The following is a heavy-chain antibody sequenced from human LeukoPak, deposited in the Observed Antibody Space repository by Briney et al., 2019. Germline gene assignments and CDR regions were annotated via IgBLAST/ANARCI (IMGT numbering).Heavy chain of an antibody. Sequence: PGRSLRLSCAASGFTFSTYAMSWVRQAPGKGLEWVSGLSGSGSITYYADSVKGRFTISRDNSKNTLYLQMNSLRAEDTAVYYCAKSFGGNYYYYGMDVWGQGTTVTVSS. CDR1: GFTFSTYA. V-gene: IGHV3-23*01. CDR2: LSGSGSIT. J-gene: IGHJ6*02. D-gene: IGHD1-26*01. CDR3: AKSFGGNYYYYGMDV.